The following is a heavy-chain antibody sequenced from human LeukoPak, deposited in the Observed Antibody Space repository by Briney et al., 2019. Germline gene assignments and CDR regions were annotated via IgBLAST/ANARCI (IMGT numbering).Heavy chain of an antibody. CDR3: ARETNDEYYYYYMDV. CDR1: GGSISSYY. Sequence: SETLSLTCTVSGGSISSYYWSWIRQPPGKGLEWIGYIYYSGSTNYNPSLKSRVTISVDTSKNQFSLKLSSVTAADTAVYYCARETNDEYYYYYMDVWGKGTTVTVSS. V-gene: IGHV4-59*01. CDR2: IYYSGST. J-gene: IGHJ6*03.